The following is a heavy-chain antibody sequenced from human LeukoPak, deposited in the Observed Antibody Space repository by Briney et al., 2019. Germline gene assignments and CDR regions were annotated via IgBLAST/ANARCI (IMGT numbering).Heavy chain of an antibody. CDR3: ARDGVFGTFDP. CDR2: ISYSGNT. V-gene: IGHV4-31*03. CDR1: GGSITSGGYY. D-gene: IGHD3-10*01. J-gene: IGHJ5*02. Sequence: SQTLSLTCTVSGGSITSGGYYWSWIRQHPGRGLEWIGFISYSGNTYYNPSLKSRVAVSVDPSKNQFSLNLSSVTAADTAVFYCARDGVFGTFDPWGQGTLVTVSS.